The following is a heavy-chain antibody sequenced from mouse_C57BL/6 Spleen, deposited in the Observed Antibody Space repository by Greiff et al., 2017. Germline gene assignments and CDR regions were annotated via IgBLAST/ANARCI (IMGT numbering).Heavy chain of an antibody. CDR2: IDPSDSYT. V-gene: IGHV1-69*01. D-gene: IGHD3-2*02. CDR3: ARSLATAQGTYGAMDY. CDR1: GYTFTSYW. J-gene: IGHJ4*01. Sequence: QVHVKQPGAELVMPGASVKLSCKASGYTFTSYWMHWVKQRPGQGLEWIGEIDPSDSYTNYNQKFKGKSTLTVDKSSSTAYMQLSSLTSEDSAVYYCARSLATAQGTYGAMDYWGQGTSVTVSS.